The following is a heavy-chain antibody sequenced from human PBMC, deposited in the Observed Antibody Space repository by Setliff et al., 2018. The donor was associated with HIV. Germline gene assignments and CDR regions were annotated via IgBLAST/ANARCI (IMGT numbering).Heavy chain of an antibody. Sequence: ASVKVSCKASGYRFSGYRINWVRQAPGQRPEWMARINAGNGNREYSPKFQGRVTITADTSASTMYMELSSLRSEDTAVYYCARDQNYGSGSYYTNNAFDIWGQGTMVTVSS. J-gene: IGHJ3*02. CDR2: INAGNGNR. D-gene: IGHD3-10*01. CDR3: ARDQNYGSGSYYTNNAFDI. V-gene: IGHV1-3*01. CDR1: GYRFSGYR.